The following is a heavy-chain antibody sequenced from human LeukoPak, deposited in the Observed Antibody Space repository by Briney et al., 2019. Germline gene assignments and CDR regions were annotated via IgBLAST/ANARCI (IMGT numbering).Heavy chain of an antibody. CDR1: GGSFSGYY. CDR3: TRLFIRRQQLVRAYYYYMDV. Sequence: SETLSLTCAVYGGSFSGYYWSWIRQPPGKGLEWIGEINHSGSTNYDPSLKSRVTISVDTSKNQFSLKLSSVTAAGTAVYYCTRLFIRRQQLVRAYYYYMDVWGKGTTVTVSS. D-gene: IGHD6-13*01. V-gene: IGHV4-34*01. CDR2: INHSGST. J-gene: IGHJ6*03.